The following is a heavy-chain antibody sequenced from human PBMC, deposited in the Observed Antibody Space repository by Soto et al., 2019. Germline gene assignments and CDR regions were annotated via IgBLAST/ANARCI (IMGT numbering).Heavy chain of an antibody. V-gene: IGHV3-30*18. CDR1: GFNFSSYG. D-gene: IGHD3-10*01. CDR2: ISYDGSNK. Sequence: GGHLRLFSADSGFNFSSYGMHWFRQAPGKGLEWVAVISYDGSNKYYADSVKGRFTISRDNSKNTLYLQMNSLRAEDTAVYYCAKDRSLVRGPMPYWGQGTLVTVS. CDR3: AKDRSLVRGPMPY. J-gene: IGHJ4*02.